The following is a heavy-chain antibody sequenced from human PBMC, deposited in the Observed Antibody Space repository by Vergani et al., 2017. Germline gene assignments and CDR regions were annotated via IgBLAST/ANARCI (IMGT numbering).Heavy chain of an antibody. D-gene: IGHD3-9*01. CDR3: ARHPIYAVYDILTGTNDNAFDI. Sequence: QVQLQESGPGLVKPSETLSLTCTVSGGSISSSSYYWGWIRQPPGKGLEWIGSIYYSGSTYYNPSLKSRVTISVDTSKNQFSLKLSSVTAADTALYYCARHPIYAVYDILTGTNDNAFDIWGQGTMVTVSS. CDR1: GGSISSSSYY. V-gene: IGHV4-39*01. CDR2: IYYSGST. J-gene: IGHJ3*02.